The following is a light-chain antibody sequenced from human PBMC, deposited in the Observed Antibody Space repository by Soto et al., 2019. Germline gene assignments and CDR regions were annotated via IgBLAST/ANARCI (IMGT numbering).Light chain of an antibody. CDR2: AAS. CDR1: QGISTW. Sequence: DIQMTQSPSSVSASIGDRVTITCRASQGISTWLAWYQQKPGKAPKLLIHAASSLQTGVPPRFSGSGSGTHFTLTIRSLQPEDLATYYCQQAANFPWTFGQGTKVEIK. CDR3: QQAANFPWT. J-gene: IGKJ1*01. V-gene: IGKV1-12*02.